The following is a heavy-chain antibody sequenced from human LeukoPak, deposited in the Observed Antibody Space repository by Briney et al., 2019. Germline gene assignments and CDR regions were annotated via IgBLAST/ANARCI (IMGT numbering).Heavy chain of an antibody. CDR2: ISSSGSTI. CDR1: GFTFSSYS. V-gene: IGHV3-48*04. CDR3: ARDPDILLGVNFDY. J-gene: IGHJ4*02. D-gene: IGHD2-21*01. Sequence: GGSLRFSCAASGFTFSSYSLNWVRQAPGKGLEWVSYISSSGSTIYYADSVKGRFTVSRDNAQNSLYLQMHSLRAEDTAVYYCARDPDILLGVNFDYWGQGALVIVSS.